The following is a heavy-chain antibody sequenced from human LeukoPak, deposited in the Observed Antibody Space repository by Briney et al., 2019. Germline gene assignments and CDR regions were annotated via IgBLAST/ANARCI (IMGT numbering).Heavy chain of an antibody. D-gene: IGHD6-13*01. J-gene: IGHJ4*02. Sequence: GGSLRLSCAASGFTFSSYGMHWVRQAPGKGLEWVAVISYDGSNKYYADSVKGRFTISRDNSKNTLYLQMNSLRAEDTAVYYCAKDGRDSSSWYTTRDYFDYWGQGTLVTVSS. CDR1: GFTFSSYG. CDR2: ISYDGSNK. V-gene: IGHV3-30*18. CDR3: AKDGRDSSSWYTTRDYFDY.